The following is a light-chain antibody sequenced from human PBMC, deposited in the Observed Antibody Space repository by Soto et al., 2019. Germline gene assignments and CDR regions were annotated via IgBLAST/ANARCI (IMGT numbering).Light chain of an antibody. Sequence: EILMTQSPSTLSLSPGERATLSCRASQSVNSNLAWYQQKAGQAPRLLIYGASSRATGIPDRFRGSGSGTDFTLTISSLQPEDFETYYCQQTNSFPPTFGQGTKVDIK. V-gene: IGKV3D-15*01. CDR2: GAS. CDR1: QSVNSN. CDR3: QQTNSFPPT. J-gene: IGKJ1*01.